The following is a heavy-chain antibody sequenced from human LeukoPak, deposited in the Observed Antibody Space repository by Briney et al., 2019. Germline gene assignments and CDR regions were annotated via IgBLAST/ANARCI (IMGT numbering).Heavy chain of an antibody. CDR1: GGSISSYY. D-gene: IGHD3-10*01. CDR2: IYYSGST. J-gene: IGHJ4*02. V-gene: IGHV4-59*01. Sequence: SETLSLTCTVSGGSISSYYWSWIRQPPGKGLEWIGYIYYSGSTNYNPSLKSRVTISVDTSKNQFSLKLSSVTAADTAVYYCARGLVRGVTPFDYWGQGTLVTVSS. CDR3: ARGLVRGVTPFDY.